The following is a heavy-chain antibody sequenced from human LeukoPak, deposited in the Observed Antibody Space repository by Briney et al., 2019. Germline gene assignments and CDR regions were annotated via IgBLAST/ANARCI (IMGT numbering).Heavy chain of an antibody. CDR2: IKSKTDGGTT. CDR3: ATGIMGTTRGDY. J-gene: IGHJ4*02. D-gene: IGHD1-26*01. CDR1: GFTFSSYE. V-gene: IGHV3-15*01. Sequence: PGGSLRLSCAASGFTFSSYEMNWVRQAPGKGLEWVGRIKSKTDGGTTDYAAPVKGRFTISRDDSKNTLYLQMNSLKTEDTAVYYCATGIMGTTRGDYWGQGTLVTVSS.